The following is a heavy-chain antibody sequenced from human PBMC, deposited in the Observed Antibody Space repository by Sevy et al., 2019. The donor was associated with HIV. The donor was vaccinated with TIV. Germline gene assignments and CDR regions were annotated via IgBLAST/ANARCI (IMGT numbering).Heavy chain of an antibody. CDR2: IYYSGST. V-gene: IGHV4-39*01. Sequence: SETLSLTCTVSGGSISSSSYYWGWIRQPPGKGLEWIGSIYYSGSTYYNPSLKSRVTISVDTSKNQFSLKLSSVTAADTAVYYCAILSYDAFDIWGQGTMVTVSS. CDR1: GGSISSSSYY. J-gene: IGHJ3*02. CDR3: AILSYDAFDI.